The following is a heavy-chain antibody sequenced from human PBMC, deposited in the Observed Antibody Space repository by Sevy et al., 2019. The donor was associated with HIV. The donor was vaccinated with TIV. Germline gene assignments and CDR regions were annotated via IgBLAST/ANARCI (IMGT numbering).Heavy chain of an antibody. Sequence: GESLKISCKGSGYRFTKYWIGWVRQMPGKGLEWMGIIYPGYSDTRYSPSFQGQVTISADKSISTAYLQWSSLEASDTAMYYCARPGDYTDSSGYYYLPDAFDIWGQGTMVTVSS. J-gene: IGHJ3*02. D-gene: IGHD3-22*01. V-gene: IGHV5-51*01. CDR3: ARPGDYTDSSGYYYLPDAFDI. CDR2: IYPGYSDT. CDR1: GYRFTKYW.